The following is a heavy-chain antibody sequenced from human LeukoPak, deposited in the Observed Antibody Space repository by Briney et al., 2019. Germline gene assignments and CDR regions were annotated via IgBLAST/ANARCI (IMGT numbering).Heavy chain of an antibody. J-gene: IGHJ4*02. Sequence: GGSLRLSCAASGFSVSINYMSGVRQAPGEGLEWVSVIYSGGSTYYADSVKGRFTISRYKSKNTLYHQMNSLGAEDTAVYDCARSARWFGVDYWGQGTLVTVSS. CDR3: ARSARWFGVDY. CDR1: GFSVSINY. D-gene: IGHD3-10*01. V-gene: IGHV3-53*01. CDR2: IYSGGST.